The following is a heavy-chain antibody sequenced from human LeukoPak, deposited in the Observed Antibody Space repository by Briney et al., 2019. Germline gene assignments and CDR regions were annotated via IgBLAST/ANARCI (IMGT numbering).Heavy chain of an antibody. J-gene: IGHJ3*02. Sequence: AGGSLRLSCAASGFTFSSYGMHWVRQAPGKGLEWVAVISYDGSNKYYVDSVKGRFTISRDNSKNTLYLQMNTLRTEDTAVYYCAKDYYDSSGYLDDFDIWGQGTMVTVSS. D-gene: IGHD3-22*01. V-gene: IGHV3-30*18. CDR2: ISYDGSNK. CDR3: AKDYYDSSGYLDDFDI. CDR1: GFTFSSYG.